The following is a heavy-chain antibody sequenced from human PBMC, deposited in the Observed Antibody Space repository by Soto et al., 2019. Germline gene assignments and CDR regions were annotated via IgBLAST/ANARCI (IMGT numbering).Heavy chain of an antibody. CDR2: IIPIFGTA. J-gene: IGHJ5*02. CDR1: GGTFSSYA. D-gene: IGHD2-2*01. V-gene: IGHV1-69*01. CDR3: ARVRVVPAGRYNWFDP. Sequence: QVQLVQSGAEVKKPGSSVKVSCKASGGTFSSYAISWVRQAPGQGLEWMGGIIPIFGTANYAQKFQGRVTITADESTSTAYMELSSLRSEDTAVYYCARVRVVPAGRYNWFDPWGQGPLVTVSS.